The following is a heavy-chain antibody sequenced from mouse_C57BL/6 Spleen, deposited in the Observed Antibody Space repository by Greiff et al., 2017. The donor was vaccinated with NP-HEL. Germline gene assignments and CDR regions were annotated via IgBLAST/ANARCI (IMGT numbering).Heavy chain of an antibody. D-gene: IGHD1-1*01. CDR3: ARGGYGSSFGAMDY. CDR1: GYTFTSYW. CDR2: IDPSDSYT. V-gene: IGHV1-69*01. Sequence: QVQLQQPGAELVMPGASVKLSCKASGYTFTSYWMHWVKQRPGQGLEWIGEIDPSDSYTNYNQKFKGKSTLTVDKSSSTAYMQLSSLTSEDSAVYYCARGGYGSSFGAMDYWGQGTSVTVSS. J-gene: IGHJ4*01.